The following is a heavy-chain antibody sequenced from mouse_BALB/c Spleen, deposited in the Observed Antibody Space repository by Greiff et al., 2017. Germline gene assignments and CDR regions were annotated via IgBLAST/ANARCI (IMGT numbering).Heavy chain of an antibody. CDR3: ARANYGNCYFDY. Sequence: EVQLQQSGGGLVKPGGSLKLSCAASGFTFSSYAMSWVRQSPEKRLEWVAEISSGGSYTYYPDTVTGRFTISRDNAKNTLYLEMSSLRSEDTAMYYCARANYGNCYFDYWGQGTTLTVSS. D-gene: IGHD2-1*01. CDR1: GFTFSSYA. CDR2: ISSGGSYT. J-gene: IGHJ2*01. V-gene: IGHV5-9-4*01.